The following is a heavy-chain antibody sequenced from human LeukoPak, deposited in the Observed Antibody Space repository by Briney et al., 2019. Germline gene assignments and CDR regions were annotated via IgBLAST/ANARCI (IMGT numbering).Heavy chain of an antibody. CDR2: IHYTGST. V-gene: IGHV4-59*01. Sequence: SETLSLTCTVSGGSISSYYWSWIRQSPGKGLECIGYIHYTGSTNYNPSLKSRVTISVETSMNQFSLKLKSVTASDTAVYYCARGCYYGSGNDFRFDPWGQGTLVTVCS. D-gene: IGHD3-10*01. J-gene: IGHJ5*02. CDR1: GGSISSYY. CDR3: ARGCYYGSGNDFRFDP.